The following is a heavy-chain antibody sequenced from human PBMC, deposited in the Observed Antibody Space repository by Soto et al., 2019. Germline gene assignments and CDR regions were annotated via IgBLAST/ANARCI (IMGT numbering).Heavy chain of an antibody. CDR2: IDPSDSYT. CDR1: GYSFTSYW. D-gene: IGHD1-1*01. Sequence: PGESLKISCKGSGYSFTSYWITWVRQMPGKGLEWMGRIDPSDSYTNYSPSFQGHVTISADKSITTAYLQWSSLKASDTAMFYCARRGTFMDVWGQGTTVTVSS. V-gene: IGHV5-10-1*01. CDR3: ARRGTFMDV. J-gene: IGHJ6*02.